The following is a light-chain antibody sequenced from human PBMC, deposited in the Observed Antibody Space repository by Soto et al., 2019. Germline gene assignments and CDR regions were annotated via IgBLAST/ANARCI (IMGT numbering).Light chain of an antibody. V-gene: IGKV1-6*01. Sequence: AIQMPQSPSSLAESVGARVTITCRASQGIRNDLGWYQQKPGKAPKLLIYAASSLQSGVPSRFSGSGSGTDFTLTISSLQPEDFATYYCLQDYNYPYTFGQGTKLEIK. CDR3: LQDYNYPYT. CDR1: QGIRND. CDR2: AAS. J-gene: IGKJ2*01.